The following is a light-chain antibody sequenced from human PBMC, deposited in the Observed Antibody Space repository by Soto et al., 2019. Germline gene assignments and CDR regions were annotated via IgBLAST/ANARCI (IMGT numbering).Light chain of an antibody. Sequence: EVVLTQSPATLSLSPGERATLSCRASQSVSSNLAWYQQKPGQAPRLLIYDASNRATGIPARFSGSGSGTDFTLTISSLEPEDFAVYFCQQRIYSLTFGGGTRVEIK. V-gene: IGKV3-11*01. CDR3: QQRIYSLT. CDR1: QSVSSN. J-gene: IGKJ4*01. CDR2: DAS.